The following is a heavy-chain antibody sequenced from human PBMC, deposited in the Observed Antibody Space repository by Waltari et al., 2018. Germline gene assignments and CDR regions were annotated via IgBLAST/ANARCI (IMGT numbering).Heavy chain of an antibody. CDR1: GGSFSGYY. J-gene: IGHJ4*02. CDR2: INHSGST. D-gene: IGHD3-22*01. CDR3: ARGHYDSSGYLL. Sequence: QVQLQQWGAGLLKPSETLSLTCAVYGGSFSGYYWHWLRQPPGKGLEWIGEINHSGSTNYNPSLKSRVTISVDTSKNQFSLKLSSVTAADTAVYYCARGHYDSSGYLLWGQGTLVTVSS. V-gene: IGHV4-34*01.